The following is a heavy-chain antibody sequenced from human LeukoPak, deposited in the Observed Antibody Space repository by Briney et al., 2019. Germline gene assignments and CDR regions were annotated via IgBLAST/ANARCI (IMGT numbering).Heavy chain of an antibody. CDR1: GYTFTSYD. CDR3: ARDLSSGFYWYFDL. V-gene: IGHV1-8*02. CDR2: MNPNRGNT. Sequence: GASVKVSCKASGYTFTSYDINWVRQATGQGLEWMGWMNPNRGNTGYAQKFQGRVTMTRDTSISTAYMELSRLRSDDTAVYYCARDLSSGFYWYFDLWGRGTLVTVSS. J-gene: IGHJ2*01. D-gene: IGHD6-19*01.